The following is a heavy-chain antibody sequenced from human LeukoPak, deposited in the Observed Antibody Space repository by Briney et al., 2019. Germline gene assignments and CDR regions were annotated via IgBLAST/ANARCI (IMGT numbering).Heavy chain of an antibody. V-gene: IGHV3-53*01. J-gene: IGHJ5*02. CDR1: EFTVGNNY. CDR3: ARGIEMAAIFFST. Sequence: GGSLRLSCAASEFTVGNNYMSWVRQAPGKGLEWVSVIYSDGPTHYADSVKGRFTISRDISKNTVYLQMNSLRTEDTAVYYCARGIEMAAIFFSTWGQGTLVTVSS. CDR2: IYSDGPT. D-gene: IGHD5-24*01.